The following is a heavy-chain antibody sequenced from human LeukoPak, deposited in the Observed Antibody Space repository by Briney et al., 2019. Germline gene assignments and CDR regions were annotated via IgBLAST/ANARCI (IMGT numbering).Heavy chain of an antibody. D-gene: IGHD3-9*01. Sequence: SETLSLTCTVSGGSISSSSYYWGWIRQPPGKGLEWIGSIYYSGSTYYNPSLKSRVTISVDTSKNQYSLKLSSVTAADTAVYYCARQKYGDYNNWFDPWGQGTLVTVSS. CDR3: ARQKYGDYNNWFDP. CDR2: IYYSGST. CDR1: GGSISSSSYY. J-gene: IGHJ5*02. V-gene: IGHV4-39*01.